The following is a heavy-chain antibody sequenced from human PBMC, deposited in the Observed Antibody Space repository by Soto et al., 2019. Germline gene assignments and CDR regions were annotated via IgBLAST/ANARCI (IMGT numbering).Heavy chain of an antibody. CDR3: SKSGPIAVAPLRMDV. D-gene: IGHD6-19*01. Sequence: EVQLLESGGGLVQPGGSLRLSCAASGFTFSSYAMSWVRQAPGKGLEWVSAISGSGGSTYYADSVKGRFTISRDNSKNTQYLQMNSLRAEDTAVYYCSKSGPIAVAPLRMDVWGQGTTVTVSS. J-gene: IGHJ6*02. CDR2: ISGSGGST. CDR1: GFTFSSYA. V-gene: IGHV3-23*01.